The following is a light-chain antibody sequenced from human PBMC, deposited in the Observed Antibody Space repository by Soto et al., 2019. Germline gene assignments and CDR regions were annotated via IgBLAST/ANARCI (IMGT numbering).Light chain of an antibody. CDR1: QSISSW. CDR3: QQSYSTPIT. J-gene: IGKJ3*01. V-gene: IGKV1-5*01. CDR2: DAS. Sequence: ADRVTITCRASQSISSWMDWYQQKPGKAPKFLIYDASNLESGVPSRFSGSRSGTEFTLTISSLQPDDFATYYCQQSYSTPITFGPGTKVDIK.